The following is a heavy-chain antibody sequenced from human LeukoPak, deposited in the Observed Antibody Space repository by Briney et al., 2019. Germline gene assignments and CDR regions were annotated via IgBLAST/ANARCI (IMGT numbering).Heavy chain of an antibody. CDR1: GFTFSSYS. D-gene: IGHD3-3*01. Sequence: GGSLRLSCAASGFTFSSYSMNWVHQAPGKGLEWVSSISSSSSYIYYADSVKGRFTISRDNAKNSLYLQMNSLRAEDTAVYYCARDRSITIFGVMVDYWGQGTLVTVSS. J-gene: IGHJ4*02. V-gene: IGHV3-21*01. CDR3: ARDRSITIFGVMVDY. CDR2: ISSSSSYI.